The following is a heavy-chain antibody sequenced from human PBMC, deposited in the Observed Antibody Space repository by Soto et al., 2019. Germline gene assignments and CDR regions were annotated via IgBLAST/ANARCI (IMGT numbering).Heavy chain of an antibody. V-gene: IGHV1-18*01. CDR2: ISAYNGNT. J-gene: IGHJ6*02. CDR1: GYTFTSYG. Sequence: ASVKVSCKASGYTFTSYGISRVRQAPGQGLEWMGSISAYNGNTNYAQKLQRRVTMTTDTSTSTAYMELRSLRSDDTAVYYCARRQYYDFWSGSQNYYGMDVWGQGTTVTVSS. D-gene: IGHD3-3*01. CDR3: ARRQYYDFWSGSQNYYGMDV.